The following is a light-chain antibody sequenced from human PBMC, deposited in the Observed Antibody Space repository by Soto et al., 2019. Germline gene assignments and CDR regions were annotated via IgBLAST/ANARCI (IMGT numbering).Light chain of an antibody. J-gene: IGKJ4*01. Sequence: IPVTMTPSTLLGSVSDDGWMTYRASQTISRWLAWYQQKPGRAPKLLIYDASTLESGVPSRFSGSGSETEFTLTISRLQPDDFATYYRQPYNSYPLTVGRGTKVDIK. V-gene: IGKV1-5*01. CDR1: QTISRW. CDR2: DAS. CDR3: QPYNSYPLT.